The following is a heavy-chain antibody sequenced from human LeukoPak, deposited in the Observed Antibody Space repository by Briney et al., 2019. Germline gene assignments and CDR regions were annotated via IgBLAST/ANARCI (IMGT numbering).Heavy chain of an antibody. CDR3: ARPWGSASGWHIDY. D-gene: IGHD6-19*01. J-gene: IGHJ4*02. CDR1: GGSISRSSYY. V-gene: IGHV4-39*01. CDR2: IYYSGST. Sequence: PSETLSLTCTVSGGSISRSSYYWGWIRQPPGKGLEWIGSIYYSGSTYYNPSLKSRVTISVDTSKNQFSLKLSSVTAADTAVYYCARPWGSASGWHIDYWGQGTLVTVSS.